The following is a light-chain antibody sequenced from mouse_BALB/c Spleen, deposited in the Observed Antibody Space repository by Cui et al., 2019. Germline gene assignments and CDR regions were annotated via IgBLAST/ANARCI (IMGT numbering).Light chain of an antibody. Sequence: QIVLSQSPEILSASPGEKVTMTRRASSSVSYVHWYQHKPGSSPKPWIYATSNLASGVPARFSGSGSGTSYSLTISRVEAEDAATYYCQQWSSNPPTFGGGTKLEIK. CDR3: QQWSSNPPT. V-gene: IGKV4-72*01. CDR1: SSVSY. J-gene: IGKJ1*01. CDR2: ATS.